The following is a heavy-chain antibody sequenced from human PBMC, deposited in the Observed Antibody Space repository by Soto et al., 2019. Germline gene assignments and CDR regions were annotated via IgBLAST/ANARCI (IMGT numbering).Heavy chain of an antibody. CDR2: IIPIFGTV. J-gene: IGHJ4*02. D-gene: IGHD3-9*01. Sequence: QVQLVQSGAEVKKPGSSVKVSCKASGGTFSSYAISWVRQALGQGLEWMGGIIPIFGTVNYAQKFRGSVTITADESTSLAYWELSSTRSEDTAVSYCGSQKYYDMLTGYYPPGRPFDYWCQGTLVTVAS. CDR3: GSQKYYDMLTGYYPPGRPFDY. CDR1: GGTFSSYA. V-gene: IGHV1-69*01.